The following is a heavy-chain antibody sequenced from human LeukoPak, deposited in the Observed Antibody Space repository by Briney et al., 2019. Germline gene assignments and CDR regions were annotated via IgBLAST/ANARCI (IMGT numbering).Heavy chain of an antibody. Sequence: GGSLRLSCAASGFTFSSYAMHWVRQAPGKGLEWVAVIWYDGSNKYYADSVKGRFTISRDNSKNTLYLQMNSLRAEDTAVYYCAREEYSYGHFDYWGQGTLVTVSS. CDR3: AREEYSYGHFDY. CDR2: IWYDGSNK. CDR1: GFTFSSYA. V-gene: IGHV3-33*08. J-gene: IGHJ4*02. D-gene: IGHD5-18*01.